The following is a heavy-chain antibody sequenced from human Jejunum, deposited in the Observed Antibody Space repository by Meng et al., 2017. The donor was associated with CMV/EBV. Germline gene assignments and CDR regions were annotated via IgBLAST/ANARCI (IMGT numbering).Heavy chain of an antibody. CDR3: ARESGSYYWFDP. CDR2: IYTSGST. Sequence: QVQLQELGPVLLKVSETLSLPVSVPAGSISGYYWSWIRQPAGKGLEWIGRIYTSGSTHYNPSLKSRLTMSVDLSNNQISLKLRSVTAADTAVYYCARESGSYYWFDPWGQGTLVTVSS. D-gene: IGHD1-26*01. V-gene: IGHV4-4*07. J-gene: IGHJ5*02. CDR1: AGSISGYY.